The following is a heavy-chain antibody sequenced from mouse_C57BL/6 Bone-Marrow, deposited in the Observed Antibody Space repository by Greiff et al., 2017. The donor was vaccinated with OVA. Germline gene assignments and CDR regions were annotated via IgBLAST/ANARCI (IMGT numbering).Heavy chain of an antibody. CDR1: GFSLTSYA. CDR2: IWTGGGT. Sequence: VKLVESGPGLVAPSPSLSISCTVSGFSLTSYAISWVRQPPGKGLEWLGVIWTGGGTNYNSALNSRLSISKDNSKSQVFLKMNSLQTDDTARYYCARNSPVVVYWYCDVWGTGTTVTVSS. J-gene: IGHJ1*03. V-gene: IGHV2-9-1*01. D-gene: IGHD1-1*01. CDR3: ARNSPVVVYWYCDV.